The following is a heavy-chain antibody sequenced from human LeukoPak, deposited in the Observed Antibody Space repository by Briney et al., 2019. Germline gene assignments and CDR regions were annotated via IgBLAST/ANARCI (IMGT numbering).Heavy chain of an antibody. Sequence: VASVKVSCKTSGYTFTDYYIHWVRQAPGQGLEWMGWINPNSAETNSAQKFQGRVTMTGDTSISTAYMDLRRMTSDDTAVYYCARDRDYSNTERGFDYWGQGTLVTDSS. D-gene: IGHD4-11*01. CDR2: INPNSAET. CDR1: GYTFTDYY. V-gene: IGHV1-2*02. J-gene: IGHJ4*02. CDR3: ARDRDYSNTERGFDY.